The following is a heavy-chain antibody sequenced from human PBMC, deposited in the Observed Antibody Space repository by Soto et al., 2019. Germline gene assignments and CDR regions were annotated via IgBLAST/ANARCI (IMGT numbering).Heavy chain of an antibody. CDR1: GGSISSGDYY. CDR2: IYYSGST. Sequence: QVQLQESGPGLVKPSQTLSLTCTVSGGSISSGDYYWSWIRQPPGKGLEWIGYIYYSGSTYYNPSLKSRVTISVDTSKNQFSLKLSSVTAADTAVYYCARAIAVVYGGIRDMDVWGQGTTVTVSS. J-gene: IGHJ6*02. D-gene: IGHD6-19*01. V-gene: IGHV4-30-4*01. CDR3: ARAIAVVYGGIRDMDV.